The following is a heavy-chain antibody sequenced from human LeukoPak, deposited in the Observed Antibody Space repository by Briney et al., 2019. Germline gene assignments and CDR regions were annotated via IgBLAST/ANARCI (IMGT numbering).Heavy chain of an antibody. CDR3: AREAVYGSVTFDY. J-gene: IGHJ4*02. D-gene: IGHD3-10*01. CDR1: GFTFSSYS. Sequence: PGGSLRLSCAASGFTFSSYSMNWARQAPGKGLEWVSSISSSSSYIYYADSVKGRFTISRDNAKNSLYLQMNSLRAEDTAVYYCAREAVYGSVTFDYWGQGTLVTVSS. CDR2: ISSSSSYI. V-gene: IGHV3-21*01.